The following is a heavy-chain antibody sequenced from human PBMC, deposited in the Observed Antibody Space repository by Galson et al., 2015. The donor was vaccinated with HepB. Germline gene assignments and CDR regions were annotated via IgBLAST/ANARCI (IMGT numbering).Heavy chain of an antibody. CDR2: ISYDGSNK. CDR1: GFTFSSYA. Sequence: SLRLSCAASGFTFSSYAMHWVRQAPGKGLEWVAVISYDGSNKYYADSVKGRFTISRDNSKNTLYLQMNSPRAEDTAVYYCARGEGTMVRGVGDYWGQGTLVTVSS. V-gene: IGHV3-30*04. D-gene: IGHD3-10*01. J-gene: IGHJ4*02. CDR3: ARGEGTMVRGVGDY.